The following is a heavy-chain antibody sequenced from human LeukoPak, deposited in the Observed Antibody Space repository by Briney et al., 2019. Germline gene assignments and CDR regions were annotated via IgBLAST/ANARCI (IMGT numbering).Heavy chain of an antibody. J-gene: IGHJ3*02. CDR2: IYYSGST. CDR1: GGSFSGYY. V-gene: IGHV4-59*01. CDR3: ARVVTIFGVVTYAFDI. Sequence: SETLSLTCAVYGGSFSGYYWSWIRQPPGKGLEWIGYIYYSGSTNYNPSLKSRVTISVDTSKNQFSLKLSSVTAADTAVYYCARVVTIFGVVTYAFDIWGQGTMVTVSS. D-gene: IGHD3-3*01.